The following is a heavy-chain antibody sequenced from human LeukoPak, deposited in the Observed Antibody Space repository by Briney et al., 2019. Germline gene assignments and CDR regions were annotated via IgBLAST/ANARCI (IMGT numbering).Heavy chain of an antibody. Sequence: GGSLRLSCAASGFTFSSYTLHWVRQAPGKGLEWVAVMSDDGSNVYYADSVKGRFPISRDSSKNALYLQMNSLRTEDTAVYYCAREYTTGWFDYWGQGTLVTVSS. J-gene: IGHJ4*02. CDR1: GFTFSSYT. V-gene: IGHV3-30*04. D-gene: IGHD6-19*01. CDR2: MSDDGSNV. CDR3: AREYTTGWFDY.